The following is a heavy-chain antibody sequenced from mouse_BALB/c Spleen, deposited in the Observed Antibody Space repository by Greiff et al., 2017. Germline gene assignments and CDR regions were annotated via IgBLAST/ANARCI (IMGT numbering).Heavy chain of an antibody. V-gene: IGHV1-14*01. CDR3: ARAGGSSLYLYYYAMDY. CDR2: INPYNDGT. Sequence: QLQQSGPELVKPGASVKMSCKASGYTFTSYVMHWVKQKPGQGLEWIGYINPYNDGTKYNEKFKGKATLTSDKSSSTAYMELSSLTSEDSAVYYCARAGGSSLYLYYYAMDYWGQGTSVTVSS. CDR1: GYTFTSYV. J-gene: IGHJ4*01. D-gene: IGHD1-1*01.